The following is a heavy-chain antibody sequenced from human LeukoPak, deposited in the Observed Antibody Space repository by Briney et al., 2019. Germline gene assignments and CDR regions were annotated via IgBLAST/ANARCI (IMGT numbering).Heavy chain of an antibody. Sequence: PSETLSLTCTVSGGSFSSRSYYWGWIRQPPGKGLEWIGSIYYSGSTYYNPSLKSRVTISVDTSKNQFSLKLSSVTAADTAVYYCARGLRYFDWSSYYNWFDPWGQGTLVTVSS. CDR1: GGSFSSRSYY. CDR2: IYYSGST. D-gene: IGHD3-9*01. CDR3: ARGLRYFDWSSYYNWFDP. J-gene: IGHJ5*02. V-gene: IGHV4-39*01.